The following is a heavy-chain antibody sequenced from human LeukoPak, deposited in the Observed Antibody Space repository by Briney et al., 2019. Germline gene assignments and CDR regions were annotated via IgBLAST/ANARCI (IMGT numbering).Heavy chain of an antibody. J-gene: IGHJ4*02. Sequence: GGSLRLSCAASGFTFSSYAMSWVRQAPGKGLEWVSAISGSGGSTYYADSVKGRFTISRDNSKNTLYLQMNSLRAEDTAVYYCATNGAAGSFPRLDYWGQGTLVTVSS. CDR1: GFTFSSYA. V-gene: IGHV3-23*01. CDR3: ATNGAAGSFPRLDY. CDR2: ISGSGGST. D-gene: IGHD6-13*01.